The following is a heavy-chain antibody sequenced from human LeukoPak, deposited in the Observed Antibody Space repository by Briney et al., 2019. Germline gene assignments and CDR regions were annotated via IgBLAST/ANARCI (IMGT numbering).Heavy chain of an antibody. CDR2: IHYSEST. CDR3: ASRSGSFSDALDI. D-gene: IGHD3-10*01. V-gene: IGHV4-59*08. J-gene: IGHJ3*02. CDR1: GGSIRSYY. Sequence: SETLSLTCTVSGGSIRSYYWGWIRQPPGKGLEWIGYIHYSESTKYNPSLKSRVTMSVDTSKNQFSRKLSSVTAADTAVYYCASRSGSFSDALDIWGQGTLVTVSS.